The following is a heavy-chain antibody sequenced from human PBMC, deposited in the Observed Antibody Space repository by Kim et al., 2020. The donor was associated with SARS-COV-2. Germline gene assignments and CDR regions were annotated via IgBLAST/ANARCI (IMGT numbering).Heavy chain of an antibody. CDR1: GGSISSSNYY. CDR2: IYYRGST. CDR3: ARGGQRAYSYGLLDY. J-gene: IGHJ4*02. D-gene: IGHD5-18*01. Sequence: SETLSLTCTVSGGSISSSNYYWVWIRQPPGKGLEWIGSIYYRGSTYYNPSLKSRVTISVDTSKNQFSLKLSSVTAADTAVYYCARGGQRAYSYGLLDYWGQGTLVTVSS. V-gene: IGHV4-39*07.